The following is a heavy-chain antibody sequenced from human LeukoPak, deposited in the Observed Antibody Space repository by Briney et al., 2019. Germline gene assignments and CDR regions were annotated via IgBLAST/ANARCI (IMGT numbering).Heavy chain of an antibody. Sequence: PGGSLRLSCAASGFTFSSYAMSWVRQAPGKGLEWVSGLSASGGSTYYADSVKGRFTISRDNAKNTLYLQMNSLRAEDTAVYYCARDHGYAFDYWGQGTLVTVSS. J-gene: IGHJ4*02. D-gene: IGHD5-12*01. CDR3: ARDHGYAFDY. CDR1: GFTFSSYA. CDR2: LSASGGST. V-gene: IGHV3-23*01.